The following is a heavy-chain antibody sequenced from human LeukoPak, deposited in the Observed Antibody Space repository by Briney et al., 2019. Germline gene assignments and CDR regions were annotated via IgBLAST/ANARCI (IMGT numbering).Heavy chain of an antibody. CDR3: ARVLDLSKRGLDAFDI. J-gene: IGHJ3*02. Sequence: SETLSLTCTVSGDSISTYYWSWIRQPPGKGQEWIGYVYYSGSTNYNPSLKSRVTISVDTSKKQFSLKLSAATAADTAVYYCARVLDLSKRGLDAFDIWGQGTMVTVSS. CDR1: GDSISTYY. V-gene: IGHV4-59*01. CDR2: VYYSGST. D-gene: IGHD3-16*01.